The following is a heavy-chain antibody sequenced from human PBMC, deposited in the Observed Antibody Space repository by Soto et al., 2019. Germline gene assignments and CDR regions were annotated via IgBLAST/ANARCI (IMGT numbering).Heavy chain of an antibody. CDR2: ISYDGSNK. CDR1: GFTFSSYG. D-gene: IGHD1-26*01. J-gene: IGHJ6*02. CDR3: AKELGSYYENYYYYGMDV. V-gene: IGHV3-30*18. Sequence: QVQLVESGGGVVQPGRSLRLSCAASGFTFSSYGMHWVRQAPGKGLEWVAVISYDGSNKYYADSMKGRFTISRDNSKNTLYLQMNRLRAEDTAVYYCAKELGSYYENYYYYGMDVWGQGTTVTVSS.